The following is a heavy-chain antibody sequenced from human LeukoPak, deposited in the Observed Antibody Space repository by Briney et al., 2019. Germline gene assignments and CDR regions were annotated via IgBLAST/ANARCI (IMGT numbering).Heavy chain of an antibody. CDR1: GFTFSTYS. D-gene: IGHD3-22*01. Sequence: GGSLRLSCAASGFTFSTYSMNWVRQAPGKGLEWVSYISSGSSTIYCADSVKGRFTISRDNAKNSLYLQMNSLRAEDTAVYYCANSAGGSGYYRPLDYWGQGTLVTVSS. CDR3: ANSAGGSGYYRPLDY. V-gene: IGHV3-48*01. J-gene: IGHJ4*02. CDR2: ISSGSSTI.